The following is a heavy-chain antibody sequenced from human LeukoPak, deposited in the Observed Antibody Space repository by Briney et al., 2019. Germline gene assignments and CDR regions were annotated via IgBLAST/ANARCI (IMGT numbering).Heavy chain of an antibody. CDR3: ARDVGYYYYYGMDV. CDR1: GYTFTGYY. V-gene: IGHV1-2*02. J-gene: IGHJ6*02. CDR2: INPNSGGT. Sequence: ASVKVSCMASGYTFTGYYMHWVQQAPGQGLEWMGWINPNSGGTNYAQKFQGRVTMTRDTSISTAYMELSRLRSDDTAVYYCARDVGYYYYYGMDVWGQGTTVTVSS. D-gene: IGHD1-26*01.